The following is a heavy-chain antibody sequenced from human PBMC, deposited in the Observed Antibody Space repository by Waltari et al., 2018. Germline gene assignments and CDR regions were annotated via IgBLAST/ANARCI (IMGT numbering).Heavy chain of an antibody. V-gene: IGHV3-13*01. J-gene: IGHJ6*02. CDR2: ISSTGDT. D-gene: IGHD2-15*01. Sequence: EVQLVESGGGLVQPGGSLRLCCAASGFTFSSNDMTWVRQATGKGLEWVSAISSTGDTYYAASVRGRFTISRENAQRSVYLQMNSLRAGDTALYYCATISSVAIHWGQGTTVTVSS. CDR3: ATISSVAIH. CDR1: GFTFSSND.